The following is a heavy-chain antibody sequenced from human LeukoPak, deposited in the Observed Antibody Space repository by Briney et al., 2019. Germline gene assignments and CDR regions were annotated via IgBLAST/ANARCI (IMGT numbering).Heavy chain of an antibody. CDR2: INHSGST. Sequence: PSETLSLTCAVYGGSFSGYYWSWIRQPPGKGLEWIGEINHSGSTNYNPSLKSRVTISVDTSKNQFSLKLSSVTAADTAVYYCARGEYSSSSLIFDYWGQGTLVTVSS. D-gene: IGHD6-6*01. CDR3: ARGEYSSSSLIFDY. CDR1: GGSFSGYY. J-gene: IGHJ4*02. V-gene: IGHV4-34*01.